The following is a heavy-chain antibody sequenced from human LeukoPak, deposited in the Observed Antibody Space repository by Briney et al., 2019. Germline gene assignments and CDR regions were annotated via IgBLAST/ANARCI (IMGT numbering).Heavy chain of an antibody. CDR2: ISGSGGST. Sequence: GGSLRLSCAASGFTFSSYAMSWVHQAPGKGLEWVSAISGSGGSTYYADSVKGRFTISRDNSKNTLYLQMNSLRAEDTAVYYCAKVGLSGYDVPYYFDYWGQGTLVTVSS. J-gene: IGHJ4*02. CDR3: AKVGLSGYDVPYYFDY. CDR1: GFTFSSYA. V-gene: IGHV3-23*01. D-gene: IGHD5-12*01.